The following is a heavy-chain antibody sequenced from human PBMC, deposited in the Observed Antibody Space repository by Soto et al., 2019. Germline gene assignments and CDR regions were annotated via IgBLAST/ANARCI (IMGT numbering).Heavy chain of an antibody. J-gene: IGHJ3*02. CDR2: TYYRSKWYN. V-gene: IGHV6-1*01. CDR3: ARLLTLGYRGGDAFDI. CDR1: GDSVSSNSAA. D-gene: IGHD3-10*01. Sequence: SQTLSLTCVISGDSVSSNSAAWNWIRQSPSRGLEWLGRTYYRSKWYNDYAVSVKSRITINPDTSKNQFSLQLNSVTPEDTAVYYCARLLTLGYRGGDAFDIWGQGTMVTVSS.